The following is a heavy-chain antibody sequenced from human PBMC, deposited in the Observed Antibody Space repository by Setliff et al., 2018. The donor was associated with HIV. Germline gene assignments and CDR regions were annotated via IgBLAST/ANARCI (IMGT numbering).Heavy chain of an antibody. J-gene: IGHJ4*02. CDR2: IIPIFGST. D-gene: IGHD6-25*01. V-gene: IGHV1-69*05. Sequence: SVKVSCKASGGTFSNYAISWVRQAPGQGLEWMGGIIPIFGSTKYAQKFQDRVTMTRDTSISTAYLELNRLQSDDTAMYFCARVRLGYNDLTPPRYTHALGYWGQGTLVTVSS. CDR3: ARVRLGYNDLTPPRYTHALGY. CDR1: GGTFSNYA.